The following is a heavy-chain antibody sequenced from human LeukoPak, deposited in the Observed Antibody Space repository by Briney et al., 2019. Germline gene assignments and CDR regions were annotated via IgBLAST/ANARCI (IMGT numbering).Heavy chain of an antibody. V-gene: IGHV4-59*12. Sequence: SETLSLTCTVSGGSISSYYWSWIRQPPGKGLEWIGYIYYSGSTNYNPSLKSRVTISVDTSKNQFSLKLSSVTAADTAVYYCARYYMVRGVNHGIDYWGQGTLVTVSS. CDR1: GGSISSYY. CDR2: IYYSGST. J-gene: IGHJ4*02. D-gene: IGHD3-10*01. CDR3: ARYYMVRGVNHGIDY.